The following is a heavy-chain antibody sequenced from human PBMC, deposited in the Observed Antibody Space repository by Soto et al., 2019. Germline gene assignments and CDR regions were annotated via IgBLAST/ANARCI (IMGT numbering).Heavy chain of an antibody. J-gene: IGHJ4*02. V-gene: IGHV4-59*02. CDR3: ARGGDNWNYYFDY. Sequence: SETLSLTCPVSGGSVSSYYWSWIRQPPGKGLEWIGYIYYKGSTNCNPSLKSRVTISVDTSKNQFSLNLSSVTAADTAVYYCARGGDNWNYYFDYWGQGTLVTVSS. D-gene: IGHD1-7*01. CDR1: GGSVSSYY. CDR2: IYYKGST.